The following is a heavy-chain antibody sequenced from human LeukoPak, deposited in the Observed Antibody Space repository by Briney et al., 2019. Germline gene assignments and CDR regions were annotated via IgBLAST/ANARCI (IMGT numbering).Heavy chain of an antibody. CDR3: AGAYDFGNWFEP. V-gene: IGHV3-74*03. D-gene: IGHD2/OR15-2a*01. CDR2: LDIRGGST. J-gene: IGHJ5*02. CDR1: GFTFSNTW. Sequence: GGSLRLSCAASGFTFSNTWMHWVRQAPGKGLVWVSRLDIRGGSTAYEVSVQGRFTISRDNAKDTLYLQMNSLRAEDTALYYCAGAYDFGNWFEPWGQGALVTVSS.